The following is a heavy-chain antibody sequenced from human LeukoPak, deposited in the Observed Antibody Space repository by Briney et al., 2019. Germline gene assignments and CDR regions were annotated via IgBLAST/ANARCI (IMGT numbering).Heavy chain of an antibody. CDR1: GFTFSTYT. J-gene: IGHJ6*02. CDR2: IYSGGST. V-gene: IGHV3-66*02. D-gene: IGHD2-2*01. CDR3: ASRSTSCYYYYYGMDV. Sequence: GGSLRLSCAASGFTFSTYTMSWVRQAPGKGLEWVSVIYSGGSTYYADSVKGRFTISRDNSKNTLYLQMNSLRAEDTAVYYCASRSTSCYYYYYGMDVWGQGTTVTVSS.